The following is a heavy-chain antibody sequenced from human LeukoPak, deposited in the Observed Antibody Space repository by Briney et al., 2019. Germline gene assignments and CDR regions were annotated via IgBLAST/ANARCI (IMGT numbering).Heavy chain of an antibody. CDR2: IKQDGSEK. CDR3: AREYSSGWGFDS. J-gene: IGHJ4*02. D-gene: IGHD6-19*01. CDR1: GDSFSSNNY. V-gene: IGHV3-7*01. Sequence: ETLSLTCTVSGDSFSSNNYWTWVRQAPGKGLEWVANIKQDGSEKYYVDSVKGRFTISRDNAKNSLYLQMNSLRAEDTAVYYCAREYSSGWGFDSWGQGTLVTVSS.